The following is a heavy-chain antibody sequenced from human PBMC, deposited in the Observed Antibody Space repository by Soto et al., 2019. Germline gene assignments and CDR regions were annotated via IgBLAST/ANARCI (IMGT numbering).Heavy chain of an antibody. CDR1: GFTFDNYA. J-gene: IGHJ4*02. V-gene: IGHV3-9*01. CDR3: AKDTGPN. CDR2: ISWNSNTI. Sequence: EVQLVESGGGLVQPGRSLRLSCAASGFTFDNYAMHWVRQAPGKGLEWVSGISWNSNTIAYADSVKGRFTISRDNAKNSLYLQMNSQKAEDTNFYYGAKDTGPNWGQGTLVTVSS.